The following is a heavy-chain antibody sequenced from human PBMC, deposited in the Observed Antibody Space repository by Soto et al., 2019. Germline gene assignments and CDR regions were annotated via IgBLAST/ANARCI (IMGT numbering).Heavy chain of an antibody. V-gene: IGHV1-2*04. J-gene: IGHJ6*02. CDR3: ARGHSTDCSNGVCSFFYNHEMDV. CDR1: GYSFTDYH. Sequence: ASVKVSCKVSGYSFTDYHVHWVRQASGQGLEWLGRINPKSGGTSTAQKFQGWVTMTRDTSINTAYMDLTRLRSDDTAVYYCARGHSTDCSNGVCSFFYNHEMDVWGQGTPITV. D-gene: IGHD2-8*01. CDR2: INPKSGGT.